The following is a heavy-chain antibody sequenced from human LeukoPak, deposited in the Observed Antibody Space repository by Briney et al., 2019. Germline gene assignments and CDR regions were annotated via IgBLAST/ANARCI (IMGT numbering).Heavy chain of an antibody. J-gene: IGHJ4*02. V-gene: IGHV3-53*01. CDR2: IYSGAST. CDR1: GFTVSSNY. CDR3: ARGATYYYGSGSYYRPYYFDY. Sequence: GGPMRLSCAASGFTVSSNYMSCVRQAPGKGLEWVSVIYSGASTYYADSVKGRFSISRDNSKNTLYLQMNSLRAEDTAVYYCARGATYYYGSGSYYRPYYFDYWGQGTLVTVSS. D-gene: IGHD3-10*01.